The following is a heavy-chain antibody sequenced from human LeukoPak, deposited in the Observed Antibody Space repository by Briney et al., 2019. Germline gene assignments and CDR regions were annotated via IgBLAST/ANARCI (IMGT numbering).Heavy chain of an antibody. D-gene: IGHD3-10*01. CDR2: TYYRSKWYN. CDR1: GDSVSSNSAA. CDR3: AREGLLWFGEFPYYFDY. V-gene: IGHV6-1*01. Sequence: SQTLSLTCAISGDSVSSNSAAWNWIRQSPSRGLEWLGRTYYRSKWYNDYAVSVKSRITINPDTSKNQFSLQLNSVTPEDTAVYYCAREGLLWFGEFPYYFDYWGQGTLSPSPQ. J-gene: IGHJ4*02.